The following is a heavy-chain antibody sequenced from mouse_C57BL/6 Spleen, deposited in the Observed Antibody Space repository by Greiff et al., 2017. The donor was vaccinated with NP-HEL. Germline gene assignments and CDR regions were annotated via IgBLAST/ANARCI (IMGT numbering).Heavy chain of an antibody. CDR1: GYTFTSYG. V-gene: IGHV1-81*01. CDR2: IYPRSGNT. Sequence: QVQLKQSGAELARPGASVKLSCKASGYTFTSYGISWVKQRTGQGLEWIGEIYPRSGNTYYNEKFKGKATLTADKSSSTAYMELRSLTSEDSAVYFGARQGLRPLFFDYWGQGTTLTVSS. CDR3: ARQGLRPLFFDY. D-gene: IGHD3-2*02. J-gene: IGHJ2*01.